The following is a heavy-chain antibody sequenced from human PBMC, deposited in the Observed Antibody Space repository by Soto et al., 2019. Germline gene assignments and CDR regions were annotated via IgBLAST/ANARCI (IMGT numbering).Heavy chain of an antibody. D-gene: IGHD3-22*01. V-gene: IGHV4-30-4*01. CDR1: GGSISSDNYY. CDR3: ARTASHAHFYDARAALVP. CDR2: IYYSGST. Sequence: PSETLSLTCTVSGGSISSDNYYWSGIRQSPGKGLEWIAYIYYSGSTYYNPSLKSRLTISVDPSKNQFSLKLSSVTDADTAVYYCARTASHAHFYDARAALVPRGPGTVVTVFS. J-gene: IGHJ5*02.